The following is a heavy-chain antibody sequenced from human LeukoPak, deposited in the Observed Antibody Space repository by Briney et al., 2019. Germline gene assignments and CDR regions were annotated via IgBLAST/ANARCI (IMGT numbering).Heavy chain of an antibody. CDR3: ARARSYYDCSGSPKY. D-gene: IGHD3-22*01. Sequence: PGGSLRLSCAASGFTFSSYSMNWVRQAPGKGLEWVSSISSSSSYIYYADSVKGRFTISRDNAKNSLYLQMNSLRAEDTAVYYCARARSYYDCSGSPKYWGQGTLVTVSS. J-gene: IGHJ4*02. CDR1: GFTFSSYS. V-gene: IGHV3-21*01. CDR2: ISSSSSYI.